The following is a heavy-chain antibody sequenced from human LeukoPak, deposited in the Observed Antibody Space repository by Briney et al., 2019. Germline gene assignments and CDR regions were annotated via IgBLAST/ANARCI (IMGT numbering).Heavy chain of an antibody. CDR2: ISGSGSVS. D-gene: IGHD3-10*01. J-gene: IGHJ3*02. CDR1: GFTFSSYS. CDR3: ARDGGFGFLAAFDI. V-gene: IGHV3-48*02. Sequence: GGSLRLSCAASGFTFSSYSMNWVRQAPGKGLEWISYISGSGSVSYYEDSVKGRFTISRDNAKNSLYLQMNSLRDEDRALYYCARDGGFGFLAAFDIWGQGTMVTVSS.